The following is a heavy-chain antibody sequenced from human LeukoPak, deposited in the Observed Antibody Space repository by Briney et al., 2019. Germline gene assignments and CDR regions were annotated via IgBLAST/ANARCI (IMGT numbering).Heavy chain of an antibody. CDR1: GFAFSSYA. CDR3: AKGRSPVVPAALSYYFDY. Sequence: GGSLRLSCAASGFAFSSYAMSWVRQAPGKGLEWVSAISGSGGSTYYADSVKGRFTISRDNSKNTLYLQMNSLRAEDTAVYYCAKGRSPVVPAALSYYFDYWGQGTLVTVSS. CDR2: ISGSGGST. V-gene: IGHV3-23*01. J-gene: IGHJ4*02. D-gene: IGHD2-2*01.